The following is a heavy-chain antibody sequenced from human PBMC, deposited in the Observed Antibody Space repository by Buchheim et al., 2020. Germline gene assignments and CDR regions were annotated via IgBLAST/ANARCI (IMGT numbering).Heavy chain of an antibody. V-gene: IGHV2-5*02. CDR2: IYWDDDK. D-gene: IGHD2/OR15-2a*01. J-gene: IGHJ5*02. Sequence: QITLKESGPTLVKPTQTLTLTCTFSGFSLSTSGVGVGWIRQPPGKALEWPSLIYWDDDKRYSPSLQSRLTITKDTSKNPVVLTMTSLDPVDTATYYCTLIRTTNHGFGPWGQGTL. CDR1: GFSLSTSGVG. CDR3: TLIRTTNHGFGP.